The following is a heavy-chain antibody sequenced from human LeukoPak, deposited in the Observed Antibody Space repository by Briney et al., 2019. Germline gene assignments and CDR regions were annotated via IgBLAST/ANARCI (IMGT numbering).Heavy chain of an antibody. J-gene: IGHJ5*02. D-gene: IGHD3-3*01. V-gene: IGHV1-8*01. CDR1: GYTFTSYD. CDR3: ATINRGWAGRSGYYIRWFDP. CDR2: MNPKSGNP. Sequence: ASVKVSCKASGYTFTSYDINWVRQATGQGLEWMGWMNPKSGNPVYAQKFQGRVTMTRNTSISTAYMELSSLRSEDTAVYYCATINRGWAGRSGYYIRWFDPWGQGTLVTVSS.